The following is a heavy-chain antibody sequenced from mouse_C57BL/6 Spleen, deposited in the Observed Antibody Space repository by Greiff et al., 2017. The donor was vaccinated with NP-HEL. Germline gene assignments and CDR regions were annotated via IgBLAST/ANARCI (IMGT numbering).Heavy chain of an antibody. CDR3: ASEGDYGYPFAY. J-gene: IGHJ3*01. CDR1: GYTFPSYC. Sequence: QVQLQQSGAELARPGASVKLSCKASGYTFPSYCISWVKQRTGQGLEWIGEIYPRSGNTYYNEKFKGKATLTADRSSSTAYMELRSLTSEDSAVYFCASEGDYGYPFAYWGQGTLVTVSA. V-gene: IGHV1-81*01. CDR2: IYPRSGNT. D-gene: IGHD2-2*01.